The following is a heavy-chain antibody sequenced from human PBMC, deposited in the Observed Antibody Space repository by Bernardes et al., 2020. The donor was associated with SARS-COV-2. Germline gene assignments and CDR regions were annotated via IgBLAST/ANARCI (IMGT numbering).Heavy chain of an antibody. Sequence: GGSLRLSCAASGFTFSSYWMHWVRQAPGKGLVWVSRINSDGSSTSYADSVKGRFTISRDNAKNTLYLQMNSLRAEDTAVYYCARDPARYFDWWVRSYYYYYYGMDVWGQGTTVTVSS. V-gene: IGHV3-74*01. J-gene: IGHJ6*02. CDR1: GFTFSSYW. CDR3: ARDPARYFDWWVRSYYYYYYGMDV. CDR2: INSDGSST. D-gene: IGHD3-9*01.